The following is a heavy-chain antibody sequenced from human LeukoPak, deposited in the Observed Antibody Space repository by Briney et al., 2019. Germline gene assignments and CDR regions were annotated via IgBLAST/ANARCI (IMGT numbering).Heavy chain of an antibody. D-gene: IGHD3-10*01. V-gene: IGHV3-48*03. J-gene: IGHJ4*02. Sequence: GGSLRLPCAASGFTFSSYEMNWVRQAPGKGLEWVSYISSSGSTIYYADSVKGRFTISRDNAKNSLYLQMNSLRAEDTAVYYCARGGMYYYGSGSYDFDYWGQGTLVTVSS. CDR1: GFTFSSYE. CDR2: ISSSGSTI. CDR3: ARGGMYYYGSGSYDFDY.